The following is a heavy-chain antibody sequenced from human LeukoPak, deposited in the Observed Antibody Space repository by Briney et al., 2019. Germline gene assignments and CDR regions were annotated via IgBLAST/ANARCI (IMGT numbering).Heavy chain of an antibody. J-gene: IGHJ6*02. Sequence: SETLSLTCIVSGGSIGNYYWNWIRQPPGKGLEWIGYTSYSGNTIYNPSLKSRVTISIDPFKNQLSLKVTSVTAADTAVYYCARDHGYFGMDVWGQGTTVTISS. V-gene: IGHV4-59*01. CDR3: ARDHGYFGMDV. CDR1: GGSIGNYY. CDR2: TSYSGNT.